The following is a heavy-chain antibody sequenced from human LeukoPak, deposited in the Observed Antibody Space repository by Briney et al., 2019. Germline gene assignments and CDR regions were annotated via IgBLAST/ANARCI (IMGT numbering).Heavy chain of an antibody. CDR3: AREVDYDFWSGYLYYYYMDV. J-gene: IGHJ6*03. V-gene: IGHV1-18*01. Sequence: ASVKVSCKASGCTFTSYGISWVRQAPGQGLEWMGWISAYNGNTNYAQKLQGRVTMTTDTSTSTAYMELRSLRSDDTAVYYCAREVDYDFWSGYLYYYYMDVWGKGTTVTVSS. CDR1: GCTFTSYG. D-gene: IGHD3-3*01. CDR2: ISAYNGNT.